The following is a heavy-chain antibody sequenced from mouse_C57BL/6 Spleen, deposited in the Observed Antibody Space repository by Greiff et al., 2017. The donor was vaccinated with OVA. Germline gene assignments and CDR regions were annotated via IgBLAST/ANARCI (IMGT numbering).Heavy chain of an antibody. Sequence: QVQLQQPGAELVKPGASVKLSCKASGYTFTSYWMHWVKQRPGRGLEWIGRFDPNSGGTKYNEKFKSTATLTVDNPSSTAYMQLSSLTSEDSAVYYCARSWDYFDYWGQGTTLTVSS. V-gene: IGHV1-72*01. D-gene: IGHD4-1*01. CDR2: FDPNSGGT. CDR3: ARSWDYFDY. CDR1: GYTFTSYW. J-gene: IGHJ2*01.